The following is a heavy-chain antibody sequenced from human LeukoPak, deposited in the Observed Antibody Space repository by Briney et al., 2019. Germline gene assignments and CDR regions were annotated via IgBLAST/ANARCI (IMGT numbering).Heavy chain of an antibody. V-gene: IGHV3-23*01. CDR1: GFTFSSYG. CDR2: IGPSGDFT. D-gene: IGHD6-13*01. Sequence: GGSLRLSCAASGFTFSSYGMSWVRQAPGKGLEWVSVIGPSGDFTYYADSVKGRFTISRDNSKNTLYLQMNSLRAEDTAVYYCANGQQLVRWGQGTLVTVSS. J-gene: IGHJ4*02. CDR3: ANGQQLVR.